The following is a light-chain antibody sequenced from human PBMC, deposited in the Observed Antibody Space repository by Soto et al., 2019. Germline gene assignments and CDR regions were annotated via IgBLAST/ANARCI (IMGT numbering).Light chain of an antibody. CDR3: SSHTSSSTLV. Sequence: QSVLAQPASVSGSPGQSISISCIGTSSDVGGYNYVSWYQQHPGKAPKVMIYEVSNRPSGVSNRFSGSKSGNTASLTISGLQAEDEADYYCSSHTSSSTLVFGTRTKVTVL. CDR2: EVS. V-gene: IGLV2-14*01. CDR1: SSDVGGYNY. J-gene: IGLJ1*01.